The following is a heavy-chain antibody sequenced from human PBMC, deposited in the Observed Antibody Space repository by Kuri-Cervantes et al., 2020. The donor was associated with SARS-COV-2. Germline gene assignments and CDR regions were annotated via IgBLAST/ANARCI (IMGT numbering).Heavy chain of an antibody. V-gene: IGHV4-4*02. Sequence: SETLSPTCAVSGGSISSSNWWSWVRQPPGKGLEWIGEIYHSGSTNYNPSLESRVTISVDKSKNQFSLKLSSVTAADTAVYYCARDGDLLWFGDWGQGTLVTVSS. CDR1: GGSISSSNW. CDR3: ARDGDLLWFGD. D-gene: IGHD3-10*01. J-gene: IGHJ4*02. CDR2: IYHSGST.